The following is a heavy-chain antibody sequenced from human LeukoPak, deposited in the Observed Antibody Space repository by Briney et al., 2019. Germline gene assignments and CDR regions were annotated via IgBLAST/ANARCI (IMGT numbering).Heavy chain of an antibody. Sequence: GGSLRLSCAASGFTFSSYWMSWVRQAPGKGLEWVAVIWYDGSNKYYADSVKGRFTVSRDNSKNTMDLQMNSLRAEDTAVYYCAREQYGSDDALDIWGQGTMVIVSS. D-gene: IGHD4-17*01. CDR1: GFTFSSYW. CDR2: IWYDGSNK. V-gene: IGHV3-33*08. CDR3: AREQYGSDDALDI. J-gene: IGHJ3*02.